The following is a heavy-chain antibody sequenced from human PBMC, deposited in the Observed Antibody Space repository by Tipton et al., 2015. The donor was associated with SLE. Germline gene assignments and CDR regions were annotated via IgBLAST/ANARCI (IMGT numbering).Heavy chain of an antibody. CDR3: ASHMGSGYYAFHH. D-gene: IGHD3-22*01. V-gene: IGHV4-38-2*02. Sequence: LRLSCTVSGFYISRGFNWGWIRQPPGKGLEWIGIIYHTGTTKYSPSLQRRVAISVDTSKNQFSLKLTSVTTADTAVYFCASHMGSGYYAFHHWGQGTLVTVSS. J-gene: IGHJ1*01. CDR2: IYHTGTT. CDR1: GFYISRGFN.